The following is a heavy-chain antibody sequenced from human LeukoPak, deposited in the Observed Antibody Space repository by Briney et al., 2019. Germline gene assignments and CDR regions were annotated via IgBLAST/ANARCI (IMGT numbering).Heavy chain of an antibody. D-gene: IGHD3-22*01. V-gene: IGHV4-39*02. Sequence: SETLSLTCTVSGGSIRRSNYYWGWIRQPPGKGLEWIGSIYYSGSAYYNPSLKSRVTISADTSKNQFSLKLSSVTAADTAVYYCAREGSWGYYDSSGYYLNWFDPWGQGTLVTVSS. J-gene: IGHJ5*02. CDR3: AREGSWGYYDSSGYYLNWFDP. CDR2: IYYSGSA. CDR1: GGSIRRSNYY.